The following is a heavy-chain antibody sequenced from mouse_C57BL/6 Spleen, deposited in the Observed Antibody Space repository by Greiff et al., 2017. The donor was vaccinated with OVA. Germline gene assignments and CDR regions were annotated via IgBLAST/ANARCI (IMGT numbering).Heavy chain of an antibody. D-gene: IGHD1-1*01. Sequence: VQLQQPGAELVMPGASVKLSCKASGYTFTSYWMHWVKQRPGQGLEWIGEIDPSDSYTNYNQKFKGKSTLTVDKSSSTAYMQLSILTSEDSAVYYCARGPTVVATSRYFDVWGTGTTVTVSS. J-gene: IGHJ1*03. CDR2: IDPSDSYT. CDR3: ARGPTVVATSRYFDV. V-gene: IGHV1-69*01. CDR1: GYTFTSYW.